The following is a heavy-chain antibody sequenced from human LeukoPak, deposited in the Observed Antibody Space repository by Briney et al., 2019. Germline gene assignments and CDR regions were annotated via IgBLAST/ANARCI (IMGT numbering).Heavy chain of an antibody. J-gene: IGHJ5*02. CDR3: AREVVTPTYNWFDP. CDR2: IYYSGST. V-gene: IGHV4-31*03. CDR1: GGSISSGGYY. D-gene: IGHD3-22*01. Sequence: PSQTLSLTCTVSGGSISSGGYYWSWIRQHPGKGLEWIGYIYYSGSTYYNPSLKSRVTISVDTSKNQFSLKLSSVTAADTAVYYCAREVVTPTYNWFDPWGQGILVTVSS.